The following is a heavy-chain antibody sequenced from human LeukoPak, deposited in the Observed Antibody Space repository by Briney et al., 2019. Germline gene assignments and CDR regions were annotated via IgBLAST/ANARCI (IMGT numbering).Heavy chain of an antibody. J-gene: IGHJ4*02. CDR1: GFTFSSYS. CDR2: ISSSSSYI. V-gene: IGHV3-21*01. CDR3: ARSEGASYDFWSGYYRY. D-gene: IGHD3-3*01. Sequence: PGGSLRLSCAASGFTFSSYSMNWVRQAPGKGLEWVSSISSSSSYIYYADSVKGRFTISRDNAKNSLYLQMNSLRAEDTAVYYCARSEGASYDFWSGYYRYWGQGTLVTVSS.